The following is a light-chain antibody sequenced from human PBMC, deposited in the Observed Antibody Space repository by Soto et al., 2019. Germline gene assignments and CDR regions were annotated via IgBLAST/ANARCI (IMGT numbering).Light chain of an antibody. CDR2: QDS. Sequence: SSELTQPPSVSVSPGQTASITCSGDKLGDKYACWYQQKPGQSPVLVIYQDSKRPSGIPERFSGSKFGTAASLAISGLRSEDEAVYYCASWDDRLGAVIFGGGTKLTVL. CDR3: ASWDDRLGAVI. CDR1: KLGDKY. V-gene: IGLV3-1*01. J-gene: IGLJ2*01.